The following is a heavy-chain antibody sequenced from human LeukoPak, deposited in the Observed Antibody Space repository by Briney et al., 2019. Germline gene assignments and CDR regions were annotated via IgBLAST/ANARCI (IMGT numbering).Heavy chain of an antibody. V-gene: IGHV3-11*01. CDR2: ITSSGSPI. D-gene: IGHD5-24*01. Sequence: GGSLRLSCAASGFTFSDYYMTWIRQAPGKGLEWLSYITSSGSPISYADSVRGRFTISRDNAKSSLFLQMNSLRAEDTAVYYCAKDHYSDGWPSFDYWGQGTRVTVSP. CDR3: AKDHYSDGWPSFDY. J-gene: IGHJ4*02. CDR1: GFTFSDYY.